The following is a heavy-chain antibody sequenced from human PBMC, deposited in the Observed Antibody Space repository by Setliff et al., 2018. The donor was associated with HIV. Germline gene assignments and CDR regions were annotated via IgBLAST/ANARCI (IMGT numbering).Heavy chain of an antibody. Sequence: SSETLSLTCTVSGGSISSSSYYWGWIRQPPGKGLEWIGSIYYSGSTYYNPSLKSRVTISADTSRNQFSLKLTSVTAADTAIYYCARGVNFDYWGQGTQVTVSS. CDR1: GGSISSSSYY. J-gene: IGHJ4*02. V-gene: IGHV4-39*07. CDR3: ARGVNFDY. D-gene: IGHD3-3*01. CDR2: IYYSGST.